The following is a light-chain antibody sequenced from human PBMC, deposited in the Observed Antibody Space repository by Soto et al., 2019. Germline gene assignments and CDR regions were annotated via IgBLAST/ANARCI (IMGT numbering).Light chain of an antibody. CDR2: GAS. CDR1: QNIQTN. CDR3: RQYYNSPRT. Sequence: EIVMTQSPATLSVSPGERATLSCRAGQNIQTNLAWYQQKPGQAPRLLLYGASTGDTGLPARFFSSGAGPACTRPINSMQAEDGFVDSCRQYYNSPRTFGQGTGLE. V-gene: IGKV3-15*01. J-gene: IGKJ5*01.